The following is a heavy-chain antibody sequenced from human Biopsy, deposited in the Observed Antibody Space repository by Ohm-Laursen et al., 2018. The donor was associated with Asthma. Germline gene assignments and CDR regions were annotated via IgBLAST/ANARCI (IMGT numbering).Heavy chain of an antibody. D-gene: IGHD1-26*01. V-gene: IGHV3-9*01. J-gene: IGHJ3*02. CDR3: AKNSRRGSHDPFDI. Sequence: SLRLSCTASGFNFDDYGMNWGRQGPGKGLEWVAGISWNSVSIAYADSVRGRFTISRDNAKTSLYLQMNSLRDGDTAVYFCAKNSRRGSHDPFDIWGQGTMVTVSS. CDR1: GFNFDDYG. CDR2: ISWNSVSI.